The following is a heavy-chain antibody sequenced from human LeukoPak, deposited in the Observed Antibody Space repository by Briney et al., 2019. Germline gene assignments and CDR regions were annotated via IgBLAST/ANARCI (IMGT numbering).Heavy chain of an antibody. CDR1: GFTFAGYT. V-gene: IGHV3-30*04. D-gene: IGHD2-15*01. CDR2: ITYDGSTK. J-gene: IGHJ4*02. CDR3: AKSVVVITFRFDD. Sequence: GGSLRLSCAASGFTFAGYTMHWVRQAPGKGLEWATLITYDGSTKYYADSVKGRFTISRDNSKNMVYLHMNTLRADDTAVYYCAKSVVVITFRFDDWGQGALVTVSS.